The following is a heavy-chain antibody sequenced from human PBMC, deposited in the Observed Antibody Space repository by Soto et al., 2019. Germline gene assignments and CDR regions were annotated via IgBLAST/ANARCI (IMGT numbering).Heavy chain of an antibody. D-gene: IGHD2-15*01. Sequence: SETLSLTCAVYGGSFSGYYWSWIRQPPGKGLEWIGEINHSGSTNYNPSLKSRVTISVDTSKNQFSLKLSSVTAADTAVYYCARATLGYCSVCMIQTHVRYFHHWDPGTL. CDR1: GGSFSGYY. J-gene: IGHJ1*01. CDR3: ARATLGYCSVCMIQTHVRYFHH. CDR2: INHSGST. V-gene: IGHV4-34*01.